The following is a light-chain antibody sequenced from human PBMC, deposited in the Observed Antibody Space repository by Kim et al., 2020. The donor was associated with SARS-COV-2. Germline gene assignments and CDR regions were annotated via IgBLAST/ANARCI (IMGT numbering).Light chain of an antibody. CDR3: LLYYGGVWV. Sequence: PGGTDTLTCASNTGAVNSGYYPNWFQLKPGQAPRSMIHTASGRHSWTPARFSGSLLGGKAALTLSGVQPEDEAEYYCLLYYGGVWVFGGGTKLTVL. J-gene: IGLJ3*02. CDR2: TAS. CDR1: TGAVNSGYY. V-gene: IGLV7-43*01.